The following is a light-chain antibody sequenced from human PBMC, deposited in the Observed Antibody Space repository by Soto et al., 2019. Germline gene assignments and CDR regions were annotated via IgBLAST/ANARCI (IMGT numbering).Light chain of an antibody. CDR2: DTS. Sequence: EIVMTQSPVTLSVSPGERATLSCRASQSVSSYLAWYQQKPGQTPRLLIYDTSTRATGVPTRFSGSRSGAEFTLTINSLQSEDFAVYYCQPYNNWPLTFGGGTKVDIK. CDR3: QPYNNWPLT. CDR1: QSVSSY. J-gene: IGKJ4*01. V-gene: IGKV3-15*01.